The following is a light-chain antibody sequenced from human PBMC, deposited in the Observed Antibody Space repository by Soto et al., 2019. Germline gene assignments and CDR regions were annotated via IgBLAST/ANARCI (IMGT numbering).Light chain of an antibody. CDR2: EVN. CDR1: SSDVGGYNY. Sequence: QPVLTQPASVSGSPGQSITISCTGTSSDVGGYNYVSWYQQHPGKAPKLLISEVNNRPSGVSNRFSGSKSGNAASLTISGLQAEDEADYYCCSYTSGNTYVFGTGTKVTVL. J-gene: IGLJ1*01. CDR3: CSYTSGNTYV. V-gene: IGLV2-14*01.